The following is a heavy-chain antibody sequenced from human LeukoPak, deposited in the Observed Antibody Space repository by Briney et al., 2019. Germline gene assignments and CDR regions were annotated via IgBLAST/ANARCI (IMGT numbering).Heavy chain of an antibody. CDR1: GYTLTGYY. CDR2: INPNSGGT. CDR3: ARRGVTGTTDY. V-gene: IGHV1-2*06. J-gene: IGHJ4*02. D-gene: IGHD1-7*01. Sequence: ASVTVSCTASGYTLTGYYMHWVRQAPGQGLEWMGRINPNSGGTNYAQKFQGRVTMTRDTSISTAYMELSRLRSDDTAVYYCARRGVTGTTDYWGQGTLVTVSS.